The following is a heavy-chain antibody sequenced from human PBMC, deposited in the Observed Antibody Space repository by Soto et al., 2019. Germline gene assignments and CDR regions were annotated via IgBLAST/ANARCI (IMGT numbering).Heavy chain of an antibody. CDR2: IYSGGYT. Sequence: EVQLVESGGGLIQPGGSLRLSCAVSGFTVSNNYMSWVRQAPGKGLEGVSVIYSGGYTAYGDSVKGRFTISRDNSKNTLKLQRKSLGADDTVVFYWAADRGGGGYWGQGTLVTVSS. V-gene: IGHV3-53*01. CDR3: AADRGGGGY. J-gene: IGHJ4*02. D-gene: IGHD3-10*01. CDR1: GFTVSNNY.